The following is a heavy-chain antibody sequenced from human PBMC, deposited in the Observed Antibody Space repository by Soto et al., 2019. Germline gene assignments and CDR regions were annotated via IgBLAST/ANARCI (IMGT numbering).Heavy chain of an antibody. CDR3: ARDQIPGQQLSRFDT. J-gene: IGHJ5*02. CDR1: GGSVSSGSYY. CDR2: MSHSGGT. D-gene: IGHD6-13*01. V-gene: IGHV4-61*01. Sequence: SETLSLTCAVYGGSVSSGSYYWSWTRQPPGKGLEWIGEMSHSGGTHFNPSLKSRVTISVDTSKNQFSLKMGSVTAADTAVYSCARDQIPGQQLSRFDTWGQGTMVTASS.